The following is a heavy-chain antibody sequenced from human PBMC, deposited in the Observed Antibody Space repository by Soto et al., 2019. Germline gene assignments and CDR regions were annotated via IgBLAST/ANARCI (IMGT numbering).Heavy chain of an antibody. J-gene: IGHJ5*02. CDR1: GGTFSSYA. D-gene: IGHD3-10*01. CDR2: IIPIFGTA. V-gene: IGHV1-69*13. CDR3: ARVYQWFGEAGYWFDP. Sequence: ASVKVSCKASGGTFSSYAISWVRQAPGQGLEWMGGIIPIFGTANYAQKFQGRVTITADESTSTAYMELSSLRSEDTAVYYCARVYQWFGEAGYWFDPWGQGTLVTVSS.